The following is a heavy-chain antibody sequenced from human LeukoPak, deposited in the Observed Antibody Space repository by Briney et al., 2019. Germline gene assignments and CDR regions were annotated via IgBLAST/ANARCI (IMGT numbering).Heavy chain of an antibody. Sequence: ASVKVSCKASGYTFTSYDINWARQATGQGLEWMGWMNPNSGNTGYAQKFQGRVTMTRNTSISTAYMELSRLRSDDTAVYYCARESVEGAVAEGYFDYWGQGTLVTVSS. CDR1: GYTFTSYD. CDR3: ARESVEGAVAEGYFDY. V-gene: IGHV1-8*01. J-gene: IGHJ4*02. D-gene: IGHD6-19*01. CDR2: MNPNSGNT.